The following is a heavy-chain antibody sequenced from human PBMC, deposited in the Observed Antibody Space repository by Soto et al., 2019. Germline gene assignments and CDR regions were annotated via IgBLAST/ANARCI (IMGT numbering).Heavy chain of an antibody. CDR2: IYYSGST. CDR1: GGSFSSYY. Sequence: ETLSLTCAVYGGSFSSYYWSWIRQPPGKGLEWIGYIYYSGSTNYNPSLKSRVTISVDTSKNQFSLKLSSVTAADTAVYYCARHVPYCSDTSHCAYGMDVWGQGTTVTVSS. CDR3: ARHVPYCSDTSHCAYGMDV. V-gene: IGHV4-59*08. J-gene: IGHJ6*02. D-gene: IGHD2-2*01.